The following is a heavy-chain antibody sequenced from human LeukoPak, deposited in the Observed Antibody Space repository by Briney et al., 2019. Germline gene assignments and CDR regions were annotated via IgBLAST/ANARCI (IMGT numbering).Heavy chain of an antibody. CDR1: GVSISSYY. J-gene: IGHJ4*02. CDR3: ARGLGEVDY. CDR2: INHSGST. D-gene: IGHD6-13*01. Sequence: SETLSLTCTVSGVSISSYYWSWIRQPPGKGLEWIGEINHSGSTNYNPSLKSRVTISVDTSKNQFSLKLSSVTAADTAVYYCARGLGEVDYWGQGTMVTVSS. V-gene: IGHV4-34*01.